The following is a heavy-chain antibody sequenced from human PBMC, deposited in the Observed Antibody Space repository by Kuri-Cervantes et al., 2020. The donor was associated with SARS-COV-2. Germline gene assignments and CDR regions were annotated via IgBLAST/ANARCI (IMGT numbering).Heavy chain of an antibody. D-gene: IGHD3-3*01. J-gene: IGHJ4*02. CDR1: GFTFSDYY. V-gene: IGHV3-11*04. CDR2: ISSSGSTI. Sequence: GESLKISCAASGFTFSDYYMSWIRQAPGMGLEWVSYISSSGSTIYYADSVKGRFTISRDNAKNSLYLQMSSLRAEDTAVYYCARRNRNYDFWSGYDYWGQGTLVTVSS. CDR3: ARRNRNYDFWSGYDY.